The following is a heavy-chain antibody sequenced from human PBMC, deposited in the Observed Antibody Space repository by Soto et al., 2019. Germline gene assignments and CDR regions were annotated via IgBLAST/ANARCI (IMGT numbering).Heavy chain of an antibody. V-gene: IGHV4-31*03. D-gene: IGHD2-15*01. CDR1: GGSISSGGYY. Sequence: SETLSLTCTVSGGSISSGGYYWSWIRQHPGKGLEWIGYIYYSGSTYYNPSLKSRVTISVDTSKNQFSLKLSSVTAADTAVYYCARSIGPRGDSFDYWGQGTLVTAPQ. J-gene: IGHJ4*02. CDR2: IYYSGST. CDR3: ARSIGPRGDSFDY.